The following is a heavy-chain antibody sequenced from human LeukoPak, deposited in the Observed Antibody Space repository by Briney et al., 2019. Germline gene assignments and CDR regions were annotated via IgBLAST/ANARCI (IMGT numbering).Heavy chain of an antibody. CDR1: GFTFSSYS. J-gene: IGHJ2*01. V-gene: IGHV3-21*01. CDR2: ISSSSSYI. Sequence: PGGSLRLFCAASGFTFSSYSMNWVRQAPGKGLEWVSSISSSSSYIYYADSVKGRFTISRDNAENSLYLQMNSLRAEDTAVYYCARDLEDWYFDLWGRGTLVTVSS. D-gene: IGHD5-24*01. CDR3: ARDLEDWYFDL.